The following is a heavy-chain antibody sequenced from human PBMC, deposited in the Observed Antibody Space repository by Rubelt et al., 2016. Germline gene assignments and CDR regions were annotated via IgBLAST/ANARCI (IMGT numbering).Heavy chain of an antibody. D-gene: IGHD4-17*01. CDR2: INHSGST. Sequence: QVQLQQWGAGLLKPSETLSLPCAVYGGSFSGYYWSWIRQPPGKGLEWIGEINHSGSTNYNPSLKSRVTISVYTSKNHFSLKLWSVAAADTAVYYCASSTVANRYWYFDLWGRGTLVTVST. J-gene: IGHJ2*01. V-gene: IGHV4-34*01. CDR3: ASSTVANRYWYFDL. CDR1: GGSFSGYY.